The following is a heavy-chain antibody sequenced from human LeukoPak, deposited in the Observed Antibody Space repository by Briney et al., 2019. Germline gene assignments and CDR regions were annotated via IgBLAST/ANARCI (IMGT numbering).Heavy chain of an antibody. D-gene: IGHD3-22*01. CDR2: ITGSGGST. V-gene: IGHV3-23*01. J-gene: IGHJ4*02. Sequence: GGSLRLSCAASGFTFSSYAVNWVRQAPGKGLEWVSTITGSGGSTFYADSVKGRFTISRDNSMDTLYLQMSSLRAEDTAVYYCAKDRGRYYDSSGYYWGYYFDSWGQGILVTVST. CDR3: AKDRGRYYDSSGYYWGYYFDS. CDR1: GFTFSSYA.